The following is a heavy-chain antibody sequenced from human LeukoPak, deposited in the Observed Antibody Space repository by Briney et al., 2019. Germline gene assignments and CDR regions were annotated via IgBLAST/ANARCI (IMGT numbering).Heavy chain of an antibody. Sequence: SETLSLTCAVYGGSSSGYYWSWIRQPPGKGLEWIGEINHSGSTNYNPSLKSRVTISVDTSKNQFSLKLSSVTAADTAVYYCARGHKRLGYCSGGSCPLYGMDVWGKGTTVTVSS. CDR1: GGSSSGYY. D-gene: IGHD2-15*01. J-gene: IGHJ6*04. CDR2: INHSGST. CDR3: ARGHKRLGYCSGGSCPLYGMDV. V-gene: IGHV4-34*01.